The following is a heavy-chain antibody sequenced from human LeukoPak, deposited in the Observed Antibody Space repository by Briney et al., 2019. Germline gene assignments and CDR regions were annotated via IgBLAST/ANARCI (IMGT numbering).Heavy chain of an antibody. CDR1: GFTFSSYS. V-gene: IGHV3-48*04. CDR3: ARFGVDYDMDV. Sequence: GGSLRLSCAASGFTFSSYSMNWVRQAPGKGLEWVSYISGTSSPRYYADSVKGRFTITRDNAKNSLYLQMNSLRAEDTAVYYCARFGVDYDMDVWGQGTTVTVSS. D-gene: IGHD3-16*01. J-gene: IGHJ6*02. CDR2: ISGTSSPR.